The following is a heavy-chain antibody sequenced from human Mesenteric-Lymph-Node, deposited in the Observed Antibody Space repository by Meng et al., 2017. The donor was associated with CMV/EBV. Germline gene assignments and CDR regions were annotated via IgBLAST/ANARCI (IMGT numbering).Heavy chain of an antibody. CDR3: ATQKRYCSSTSCRLDYYGMDV. J-gene: IGHJ6*02. CDR2: IYYSGST. CDR1: DSY. Sequence: DSYWSWIRPPPGTGLEWIGYIYYSGSTYYNPSLKSRVTISVDTSKNQFSLKLSSVTAADTAVYYCATQKRYCSSTSCRLDYYGMDVWGQGTTVTVSS. V-gene: IGHV4-30-4*08. D-gene: IGHD2-2*01.